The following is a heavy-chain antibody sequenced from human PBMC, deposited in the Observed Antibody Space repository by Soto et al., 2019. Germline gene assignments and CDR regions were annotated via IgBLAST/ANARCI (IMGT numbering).Heavy chain of an antibody. CDR3: AKGLRRGYDLDY. J-gene: IGHJ4*02. CDR1: GFTFSSYA. V-gene: IGHV3-23*01. Sequence: SLRLSCAASGFTFSSYAMSWVRQAPGKGLEWVSAISGSGGSTYYADSVKGRFTISRDNSKNTLYLQMNSLRAEDTAVYYCAKGLRRGYDLDYWGQGTLVTVSS. CDR2: ISGSGGST. D-gene: IGHD5-12*01.